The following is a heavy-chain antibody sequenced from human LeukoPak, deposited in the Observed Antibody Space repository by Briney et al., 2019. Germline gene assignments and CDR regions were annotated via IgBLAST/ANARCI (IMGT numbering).Heavy chain of an antibody. CDR2: IRYDGSNK. CDR1: XXSFXXYG. D-gene: IGHD2-2*01. Sequence: XAXSXXSFXXYGMHWVRQAPGKGLEWVAFIRYDGSNKLFADSVKGRFTISRDNSKKTLYLQMNSLRAEDTAVYYCXXXXXXXYCSNTNCYLDYWGQGTLVTVSS. CDR3: XXXXXXXYCSNTNCYLDY. J-gene: IGHJ4*02. V-gene: IGHV3-30*02.